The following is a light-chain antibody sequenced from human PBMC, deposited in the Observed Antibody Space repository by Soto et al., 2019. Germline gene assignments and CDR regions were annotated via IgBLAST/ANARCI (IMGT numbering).Light chain of an antibody. V-gene: IGLV2-8*01. Sequence: QSALTQPPSASGSPGQSVTISCTGTSSDVGGYNYVYWYQQHPGKAPKLMIYEVTKRPSGVPDRFSGSKSGNTASLTVSGLQAEDEADYYCSSYADSNSYVFGTETKVTVL. CDR2: EVT. CDR1: SSDVGGYNY. CDR3: SSYADSNSYV. J-gene: IGLJ1*01.